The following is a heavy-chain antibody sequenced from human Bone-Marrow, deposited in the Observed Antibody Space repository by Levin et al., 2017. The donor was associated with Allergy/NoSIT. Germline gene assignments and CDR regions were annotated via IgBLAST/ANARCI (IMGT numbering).Heavy chain of an antibody. Sequence: LSLTCAASGFTFSSYAMSWVRQAPGKGLEWVSAISGSGGSTYYADSVKGRFTISRDNSKNTLYLQMNSLRAEDTAVYYCAKDGAMVRGRPPAYWGQGTLVTVSS. V-gene: IGHV3-23*01. CDR1: GFTFSSYA. D-gene: IGHD3-10*01. CDR3: AKDGAMVRGRPPAY. CDR2: ISGSGGST. J-gene: IGHJ4*02.